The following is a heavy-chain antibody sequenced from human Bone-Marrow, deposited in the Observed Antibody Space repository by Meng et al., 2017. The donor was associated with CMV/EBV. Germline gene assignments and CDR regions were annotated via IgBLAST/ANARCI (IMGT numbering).Heavy chain of an antibody. CDR1: YY. D-gene: IGHD2-2*02. Sequence: YYMSWIRQAPGKGLEWVSYISSSGSTIYYADSVKGRFTISRDNAKNSLYLQMNSLRAEDTAVYYCARAPGYCSSTSCYNYYGMDVWGQGTTVTVSS. J-gene: IGHJ6*02. V-gene: IGHV3-11*01. CDR3: ARAPGYCSSTSCYNYYGMDV. CDR2: ISSSGSTI.